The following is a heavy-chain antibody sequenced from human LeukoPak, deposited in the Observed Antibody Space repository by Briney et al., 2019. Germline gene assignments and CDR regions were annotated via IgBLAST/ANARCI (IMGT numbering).Heavy chain of an antibody. J-gene: IGHJ6*01. Sequence: GGSLRLSCAASGFTFSSYGMHWVRQAPGKGLEWVAVISYDGSNKYYANSVKGRFTISRDNSKNTLYLQMNSPRAEDTAVYYCAKDSGGGSNLSSMDVWGQGGTVTVSS. CDR1: GFTFSSYG. D-gene: IGHD3-16*01. V-gene: IGHV3-30*18. CDR3: AKDSGGGSNLSSMDV. CDR2: ISYDGSNK.